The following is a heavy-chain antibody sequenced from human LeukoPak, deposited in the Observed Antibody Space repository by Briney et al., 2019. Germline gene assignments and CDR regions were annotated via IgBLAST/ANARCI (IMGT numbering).Heavy chain of an antibody. V-gene: IGHV3-69-1*01. J-gene: IGHJ4*02. CDR3: ARDGLHTAHFDY. CDR1: GFTFSSYD. CDR2: VSDSFNK. Sequence: PGGSLRLSCVASGFTFSSYDMNWVRQAPGKGLEWVSTVSDSFNKHYSDSVKGRFTISRDNAGNSLYLQMNSLRDEDTAVYYCARDGLHTAHFDYWGQGTLVTVSS. D-gene: IGHD5-18*01.